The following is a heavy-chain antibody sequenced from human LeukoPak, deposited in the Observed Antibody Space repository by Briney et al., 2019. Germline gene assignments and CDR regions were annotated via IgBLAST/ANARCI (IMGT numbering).Heavy chain of an antibody. CDR1: VFTFSSYA. V-gene: IGHV3-23*01. Sequence: VGSLRHSCAASVFTFSSYAMSWVRQAPGMGLEWVSAICGSDGNTYYADSLKGRVTISRDNSQNSLYLQINSLRADDTAVYYCAKVQYSDYDMNFDSWGQGTLVTVSS. CDR2: ICGSDGNT. J-gene: IGHJ4*02. D-gene: IGHD5-12*01. CDR3: AKVQYSDYDMNFDS.